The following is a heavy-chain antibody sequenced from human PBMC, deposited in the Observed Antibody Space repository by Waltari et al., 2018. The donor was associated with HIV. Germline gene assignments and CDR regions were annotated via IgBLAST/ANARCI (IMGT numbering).Heavy chain of an antibody. CDR1: GFTFSNFW. CDR2: IKQDGSEK. CDR3: ASPSIRAGMDV. D-gene: IGHD2-2*02. J-gene: IGHJ6*02. Sequence: EVQLVESGGGLVQPGGSLRLFCQASGFTFSNFWMSWVRQAPGKGLEWLANIKQDGSEKYYVDSVKGRFTISRDNAKNSLYLQMNSLRAEDTAVYYCASPSIRAGMDVWGQGTTVTVSS. V-gene: IGHV3-7*01.